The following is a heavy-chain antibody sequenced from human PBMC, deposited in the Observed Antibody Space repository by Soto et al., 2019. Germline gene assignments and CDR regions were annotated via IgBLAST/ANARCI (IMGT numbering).Heavy chain of an antibody. V-gene: IGHV4-31*03. CDR1: GGSISSGGYY. CDR3: ARVHGDYSRWYDY. D-gene: IGHD4-17*01. Sequence: SETLSLTCTVSGGSISSGGYYWSWIRQHPGKGLEWIGYIYYSGSTYYNPSLKSRVTISVDTSKNQFSLKLSSVTAADTAVYYCARVHGDYSRWYDYWGQGTLVTVSS. CDR2: IYYSGST. J-gene: IGHJ4*02.